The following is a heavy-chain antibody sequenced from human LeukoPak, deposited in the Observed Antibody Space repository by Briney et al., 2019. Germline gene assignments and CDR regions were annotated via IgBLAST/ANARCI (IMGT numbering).Heavy chain of an antibody. Sequence: GGSLRLSCAASGFTFSDYYMSWIRQAPGKGLEWVSYISSSSSYTNYADSVKGRFTISRDNAKNSLYLQMNSLRAEDTAVYYCARDQFLVTGTTIGHFDIWGQGTMVTVSS. D-gene: IGHD1-7*01. J-gene: IGHJ3*02. CDR1: GFTFSDYY. CDR3: ARDQFLVTGTTIGHFDI. V-gene: IGHV3-11*06. CDR2: ISSSSSYT.